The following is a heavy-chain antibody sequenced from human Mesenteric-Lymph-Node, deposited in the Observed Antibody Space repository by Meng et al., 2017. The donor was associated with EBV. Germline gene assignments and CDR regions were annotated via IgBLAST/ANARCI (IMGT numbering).Heavy chain of an antibody. CDR1: GDSISSAGYY. J-gene: IGHJ4*02. D-gene: IGHD5/OR15-5a*01. CDR2: IYYSGNT. Sequence: QVQLQESGPGLVKPSQTLSLTCTVSGDSISSAGYYWSWIRQPPGKGLEWIGYIYYSGNTYYNPSLRSRVTISIDTSRNQFFLNLSSVTAADTAVYYCARDVWYFDYWGPGILVTVSS. V-gene: IGHV4-30-4*01. CDR3: ARDVWYFDY.